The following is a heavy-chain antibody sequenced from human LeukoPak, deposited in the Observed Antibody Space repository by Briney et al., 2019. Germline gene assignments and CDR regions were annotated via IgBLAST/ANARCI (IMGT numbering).Heavy chain of an antibody. CDR2: IIPILGIA. CDR3: AIGLGISPGTPVDN. Sequence: SVKVSCKASGGTFSSDVINWVRQAPRQGLEWMGRIIPILGIANYAQKFQGRVTITADKSTSTAYMELSSLRSDDTAVYYCAIGLGISPGTPVDNWGQGTLVTVSS. CDR1: GGTFSSDV. J-gene: IGHJ4*02. D-gene: IGHD7-27*01. V-gene: IGHV1-69*04.